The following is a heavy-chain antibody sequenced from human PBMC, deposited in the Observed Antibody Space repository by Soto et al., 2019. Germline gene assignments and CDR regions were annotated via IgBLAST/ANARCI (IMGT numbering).Heavy chain of an antibody. Sequence: ASVKVSCKASTYTFNNYDINWVRQVPGQGLEWMGWINGYNGNTNYAQKFQGRLTMTTDTPTSTAYMEIKSLRPDDTAVYYCARDFISGKFFGYWGQGTPVTVSS. CDR1: TYTFNNYD. D-gene: IGHD1-26*01. CDR3: ARDFISGKFFGY. CDR2: INGYNGNT. J-gene: IGHJ4*02. V-gene: IGHV1-18*04.